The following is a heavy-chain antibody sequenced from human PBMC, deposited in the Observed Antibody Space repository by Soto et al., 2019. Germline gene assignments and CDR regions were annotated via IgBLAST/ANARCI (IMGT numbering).Heavy chain of an antibody. CDR3: ARAPRPDIVATSY. J-gene: IGHJ4*02. CDR2: MNPNSGNT. Sequence: QVQLVQSGAEVKKPGASVKVSCKASGYTFTSYDINWVRQATGQGLEWMGWMNPNSGNTGYAQKFQGRVIMTRNTSISTAYMERSSLRSEDTAVYYCARAPRPDIVATSYWGQGTLVTVSS. CDR1: GYTFTSYD. D-gene: IGHD5-12*01. V-gene: IGHV1-8*01.